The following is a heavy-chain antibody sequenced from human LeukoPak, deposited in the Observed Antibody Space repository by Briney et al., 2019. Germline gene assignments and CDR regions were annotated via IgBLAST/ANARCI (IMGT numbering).Heavy chain of an antibody. CDR3: ARDLDYYDTSGYYPLDY. CDR2: ITWNGRTT. J-gene: IGHJ4*02. V-gene: IGHV3-20*01. CDR1: GFPFDDYG. Sequence: PGGSLRLSCAASGFPFDDYGLSWVRRAPGKRLEWVSGITWNGRTTRYAESVKGRFTISRDNGKDSLSLQMNSLRAEDTAFYHCARDLDYYDTSGYYPLDYWGQGTLVTVSS. D-gene: IGHD3-22*01.